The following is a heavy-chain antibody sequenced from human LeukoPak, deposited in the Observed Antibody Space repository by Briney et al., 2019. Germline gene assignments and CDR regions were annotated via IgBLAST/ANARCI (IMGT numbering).Heavy chain of an antibody. CDR3: ARHRVLYSSSPLDY. CDR2: IYYSGIS. V-gene: IGHV4-59*12. CDR1: GGSISSYY. Sequence: SETLSLTCTVSGGSISSYYWSWIRQPPGKGLEWIGYIYYSGISSYNPSLKSRLTISVDTSRNQFSLKLSSVTAADTAVYYCARHRVLYSSSPLDYWGQGALVTVSS. J-gene: IGHJ4*02. D-gene: IGHD6-6*01.